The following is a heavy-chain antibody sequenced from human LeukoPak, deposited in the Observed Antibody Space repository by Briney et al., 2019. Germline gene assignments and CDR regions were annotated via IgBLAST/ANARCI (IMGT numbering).Heavy chain of an antibody. D-gene: IGHD3-16*02. CDR1: GFTFSSYW. V-gene: IGHV3-21*01. CDR3: ARAMFGGVIVPDY. CDR2: ISISSSYI. J-gene: IGHJ4*02. Sequence: GGSLRLSCAASGFTFSSYWMSWVRQAPGKGLEWVSSISISSSYIYYADSVKGRFTISRDNAKNSLYLQMNSLRAEDTAVYYCARAMFGGVIVPDYWGQGTLVTVSS.